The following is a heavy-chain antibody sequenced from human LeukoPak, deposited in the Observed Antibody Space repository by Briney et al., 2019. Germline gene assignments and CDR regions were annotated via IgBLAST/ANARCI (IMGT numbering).Heavy chain of an antibody. J-gene: IGHJ4*02. CDR3: VEAVAGTYFDY. D-gene: IGHD6-19*01. CDR2: INPNSGGT. V-gene: IGHV1-2*02. CDR1: GYTFTGYY. Sequence: RASVKVSCKASGYTFTGYYMHWVRQAPGQGLEWMGWINPNSGGTNYAQKFQGRVTMTRDTSISTAYMELSRLRSDDTAVHYCVEAVAGTYFDYWGQGTLVTVSS.